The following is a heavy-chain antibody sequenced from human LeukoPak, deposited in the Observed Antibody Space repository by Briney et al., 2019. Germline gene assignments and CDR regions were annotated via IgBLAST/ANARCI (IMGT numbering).Heavy chain of an antibody. J-gene: IGHJ4*02. CDR2: IWYDGSNK. D-gene: IGHD6-13*01. Sequence: GRSLRLSCAASGFTFSSYGMPWVRQAPGKGLEWVAVIWYDGSNKYYADSVKGRFTISRDNSKNTLYLQMNSLRAEDTAVYYCARQGHSSSWYYFDYWGQGTLVTVSS. CDR1: GFTFSSYG. CDR3: ARQGHSSSWYYFDY. V-gene: IGHV3-33*01.